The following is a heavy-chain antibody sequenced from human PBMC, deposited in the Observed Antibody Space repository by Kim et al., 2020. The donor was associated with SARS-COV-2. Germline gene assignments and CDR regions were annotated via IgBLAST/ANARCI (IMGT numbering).Heavy chain of an antibody. V-gene: IGHV3-23*01. CDR1: GFTFSSYA. Sequence: GGSLRLSCAASGFTFSSYAMSWVRQAPGKGLEWVSAISGSGGSTYYADSVKGRFTISRDNSKNTLYLQMNSLRAEDTAVYYCAKYQKVVVITDFHFDYWGQGTLVTVSS. J-gene: IGHJ4*02. CDR3: AKYQKVVVITDFHFDY. D-gene: IGHD3-22*01. CDR2: ISGSGGST.